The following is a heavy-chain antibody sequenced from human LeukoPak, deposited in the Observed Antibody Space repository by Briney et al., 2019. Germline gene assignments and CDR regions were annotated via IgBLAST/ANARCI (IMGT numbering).Heavy chain of an antibody. D-gene: IGHD3-9*01. CDR3: ARAERYFDWLGLDY. Sequence: ASVKASCKVSGYTLTELSMHWVRQAPGKGLEWMGGFDPEDGETIYAQKFQGRVTMTRDTSISTAYMELSRLRSDDTAVYYCARAERYFDWLGLDYWGQGTLVTVSS. V-gene: IGHV1-24*01. CDR1: GYTLTELS. J-gene: IGHJ4*02. CDR2: FDPEDGET.